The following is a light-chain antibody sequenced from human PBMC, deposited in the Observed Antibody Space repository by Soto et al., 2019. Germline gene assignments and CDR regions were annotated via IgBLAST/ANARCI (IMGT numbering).Light chain of an antibody. V-gene: IGKV3-15*01. CDR1: QSISDT. CDR2: SAS. Sequence: EIVMTQSPATLSVSPWGRATLSCRASQSISDTLAWYQQKPGQAPRLLIYSASRRATGFPARFSGSGSGTDFTLTISSLQAEDVAVYYCQHYYSSPFVFGPGTTGDIK. J-gene: IGKJ3*01. CDR3: QHYYSSPFV.